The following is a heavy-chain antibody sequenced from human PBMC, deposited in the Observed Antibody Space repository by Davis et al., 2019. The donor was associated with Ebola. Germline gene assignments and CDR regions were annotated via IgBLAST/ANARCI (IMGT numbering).Heavy chain of an antibody. Sequence: GESLKISCAASGFTFSIFAMNWVRQAPGKGLEWVSAISGSGGRTTYADSVKGRFTISRDNSKNTLYLQLNSPRAEDTAVYYCAKDQWEDDYWYFDHWGRGTLVTVSS. D-gene: IGHD1-26*01. V-gene: IGHV3-23*01. CDR2: ISGSGGRT. CDR3: AKDQWEDDYWYFDH. CDR1: GFTFSIFA. J-gene: IGHJ2*01.